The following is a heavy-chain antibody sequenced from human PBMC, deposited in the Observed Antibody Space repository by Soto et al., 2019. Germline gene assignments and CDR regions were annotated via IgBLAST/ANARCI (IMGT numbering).Heavy chain of an antibody. J-gene: IGHJ4*02. CDR3: ARGVFSAIYYSGGWYYCDS. D-gene: IGHD1-26*01. CDR2: INHSGST. V-gene: IGHV4-34*01. CDR1: GGSFSGYS. Sequence: QVQLQQWGAGLLKPSETLSLTCAVYGGSFSGYSWTWIRQSPRKGLEWIGQINHSGSTNYNPSLKRRATXSXGXXTNPFSLDLRSVTPADTAVYYCARGVFSAIYYSGGWYYCDSWGQGSLVPVSS.